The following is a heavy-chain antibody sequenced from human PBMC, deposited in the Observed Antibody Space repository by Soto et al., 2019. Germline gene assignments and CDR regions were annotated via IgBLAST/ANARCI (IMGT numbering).Heavy chain of an antibody. CDR3: ARGRNFQAGTNWFDP. CDR2: MNPNSGNT. D-gene: IGHD6-19*01. CDR1: GYTFTSYD. Sequence: QVQLVQSGAEVKKPGASVKVSCKASGYTFTSYDINWVRQATGQGLEWMGWMNPNSGNTGYAQKFQGRVAMARNTSIGRAYMELSSVRSEDTAVYYCARGRNFQAGTNWFDPWGQGTLVTVSS. J-gene: IGHJ5*02. V-gene: IGHV1-8*01.